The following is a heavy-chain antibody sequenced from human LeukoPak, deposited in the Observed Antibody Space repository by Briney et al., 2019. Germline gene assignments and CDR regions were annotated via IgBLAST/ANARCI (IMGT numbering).Heavy chain of an antibody. CDR3: AKNRRVEATPVDY. J-gene: IGHJ4*02. CDR1: GFTFSSYA. Sequence: QAGGSLRLSCAASGFTFSSYAMSWVRLAPGKGLEWVSTLSGTGGSTYYADSVKGRFTISRDNSENTLFLQMNSLKAEDTAIYYCAKNRRVEATPVDYWGQGTLVTVSS. D-gene: IGHD2-15*01. CDR2: LSGTGGST. V-gene: IGHV3-23*01.